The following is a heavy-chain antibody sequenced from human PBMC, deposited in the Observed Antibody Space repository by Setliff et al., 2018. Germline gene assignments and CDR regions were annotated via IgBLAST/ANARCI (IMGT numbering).Heavy chain of an antibody. J-gene: IGHJ6*03. CDR1: GFTFSSYS. CDR2: TSYSSGSI. V-gene: IGHV3-48*01. Sequence: PGGSLRLSCEASGFTFSSYSMNWVRQAPGKGLEWVAHTSYSSGSISYADSVKGRFTISRDNAKNSLYLQMNSLRAEDTAIYYCVRALAYYYMDVWGKGTTVTVSS. CDR3: VRALAYYYMDV.